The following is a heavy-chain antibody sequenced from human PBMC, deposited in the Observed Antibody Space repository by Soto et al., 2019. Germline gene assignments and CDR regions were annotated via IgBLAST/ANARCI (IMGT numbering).Heavy chain of an antibody. CDR3: ARPFSGDHGIVDY. D-gene: IGHD4-17*01. CDR1: GYTFKNYG. CDR2: ISGYNGNT. V-gene: IGHV1-18*01. Sequence: QVQLVQSGAEVKKPGASVKVSCRASGYTFKNYGIIWVRQAPGQGLEWMGWISGYNGNTKYAQKFQGRVSMTRDTSTTTGYMELRSLRSDDTAVYYCARPFSGDHGIVDYWGQGTLVTVSS. J-gene: IGHJ4*02.